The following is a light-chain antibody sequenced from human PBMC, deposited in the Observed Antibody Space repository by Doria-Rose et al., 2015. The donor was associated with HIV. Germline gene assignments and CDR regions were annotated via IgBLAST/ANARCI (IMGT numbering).Light chain of an antibody. J-gene: IGKJ5*01. V-gene: IGKV3-20*01. CDR2: DAS. CDR3: QQYGTSRGT. Sequence: EIVLTQSPGTLSLSPGARATLSCRASQRVKISYLAWYQQKPGQAPRLLIYDASTRATGIPDRFSGSGSGTDFTLTISRLEPEDVAVYYCQQYGTSRGTFGQGTRLEIK. CDR1: QRVKISY.